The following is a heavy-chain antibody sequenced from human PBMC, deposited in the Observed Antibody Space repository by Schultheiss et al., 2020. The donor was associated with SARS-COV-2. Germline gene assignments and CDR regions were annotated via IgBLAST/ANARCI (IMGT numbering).Heavy chain of an antibody. Sequence: GGSLRLSCAASGFTFSSYWMSWVRQAPGKGLEWVANIKQDGSEKYYVDSVKGRFTISRDNAKNSLYLQMNSLRAEDTAVYYCARDLLCSSTSCYTDLYGMDVWGQGTTVTVSS. CDR3: ARDLLCSSTSCYTDLYGMDV. J-gene: IGHJ6*02. D-gene: IGHD2-2*02. V-gene: IGHV3-7*01. CDR1: GFTFSSYW. CDR2: IKQDGSEK.